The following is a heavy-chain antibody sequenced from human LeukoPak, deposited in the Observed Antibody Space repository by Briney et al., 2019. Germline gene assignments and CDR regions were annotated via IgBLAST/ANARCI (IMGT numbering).Heavy chain of an antibody. CDR1: GFTFTSYY. Sequence: ASVKVSCKASGFTFTSYYMHWVRQAPGQGLEWMGIINPSGGSTSYAQRFRGRVTMTRDTSTSTVYMELSGLRSEDTAVYYCARRGYSGYADYYGMDVWGQGTTVTVSS. CDR2: INPSGGST. CDR3: ARRGYSGYADYYGMDV. D-gene: IGHD5-12*01. J-gene: IGHJ6*02. V-gene: IGHV1-46*01.